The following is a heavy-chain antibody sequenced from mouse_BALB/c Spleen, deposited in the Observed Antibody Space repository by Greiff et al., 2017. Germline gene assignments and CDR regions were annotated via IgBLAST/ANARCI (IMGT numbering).Heavy chain of an antibody. Sequence: EVKLMESGPGLVKPSQSLSLTCTVTGYSITSDYAWNWIRQFPGNKLEWMGYISYSGSTSYNPSLKSRISITRDTSKNQFFLQLNSVTTEDTATYYCARSGDYDEVDYWGQGTTLTVSS. CDR3: ARSGDYDEVDY. D-gene: IGHD2-4*01. V-gene: IGHV3-2*02. J-gene: IGHJ2*01. CDR1: GYSITSDYA. CDR2: ISYSGST.